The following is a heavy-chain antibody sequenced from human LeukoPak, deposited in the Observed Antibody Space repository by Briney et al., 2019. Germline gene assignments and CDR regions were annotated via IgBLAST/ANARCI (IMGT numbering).Heavy chain of an antibody. D-gene: IGHD1-26*01. CDR3: AREVGTPQAFDI. CDR1: GFTFSSYG. V-gene: IGHV3-23*01. Sequence: GGSLRLSCAASGFTFSSYGMHWVRQAPGKGLEWVSAISGSGGSTYYADSVKGRFTISRDNAKNSLYLQMNSLKAEDTAIYYCAREVGTPQAFDIWGQGTMVTVSS. CDR2: ISGSGGST. J-gene: IGHJ3*02.